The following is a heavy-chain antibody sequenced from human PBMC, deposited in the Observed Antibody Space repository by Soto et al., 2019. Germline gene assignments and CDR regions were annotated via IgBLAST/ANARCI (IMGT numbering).Heavy chain of an antibody. D-gene: IGHD5-12*01. J-gene: IGHJ3*02. V-gene: IGHV1-69*02. CDR2: IIPILGIA. Sequence: ASVKVSCKASGGTFSSYTISWVRQAPGQGLEWMGRIIPILGIANYAQKFQGRVTITADKSTSTAYMELRSLRSEDTAVYYCARTRDGYNSEAFDIWGQGTMVNVSS. CDR1: GGTFSSYT. CDR3: ARTRDGYNSEAFDI.